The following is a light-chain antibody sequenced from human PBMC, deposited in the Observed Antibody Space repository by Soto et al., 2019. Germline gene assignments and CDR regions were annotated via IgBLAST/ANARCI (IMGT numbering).Light chain of an antibody. J-gene: IGLJ2*01. CDR2: EVT. Sequence: QSVLTQPASVSGSPGQSITISCTGISSDVGDYNYVSWFQQHPGKAPKLMIYEVTNRPSGVSNRFSGSKSGNTASLTISGLQAEDEADYFCSSYTSSSTLVVFGGGTKLTVL. CDR1: SSDVGDYNY. CDR3: SSYTSSSTLVV. V-gene: IGLV2-14*01.